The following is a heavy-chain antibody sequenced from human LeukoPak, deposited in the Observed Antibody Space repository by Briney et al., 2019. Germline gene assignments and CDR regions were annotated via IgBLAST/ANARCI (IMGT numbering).Heavy chain of an antibody. V-gene: IGHV3-48*02. D-gene: IGHD4-17*01. Sequence: GGSLRLSYAASGFTFSNYNMNWVRQAPGKGLEWISYISSSGRTTNYADSVKGRFTISRDNAKNSLYLQMNSLKDGDTAVYYCARGDYGDYGSLDYWGQGILVTVSS. CDR2: ISSSGRTT. CDR1: GFTFSNYN. J-gene: IGHJ4*02. CDR3: ARGDYGDYGSLDY.